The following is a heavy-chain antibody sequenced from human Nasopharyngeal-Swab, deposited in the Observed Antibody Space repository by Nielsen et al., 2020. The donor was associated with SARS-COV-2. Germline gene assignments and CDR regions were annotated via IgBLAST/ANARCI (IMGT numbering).Heavy chain of an antibody. V-gene: IGHV1-18*01. CDR3: AREQAAMYYFDY. CDR1: GYTFTSYG. CDR2: ISAYNGNT. J-gene: IGHJ4*02. D-gene: IGHD2-2*01. Sequence: GESLKISCKASGYTFTSYGISWVRQAPGQGLEWMGWISAYNGNTNYAQKLQGRVTMTTDTSTSTAYMELGSLRSDDTAVYYCAREQAAMYYFDYWGQGTLVTVSS.